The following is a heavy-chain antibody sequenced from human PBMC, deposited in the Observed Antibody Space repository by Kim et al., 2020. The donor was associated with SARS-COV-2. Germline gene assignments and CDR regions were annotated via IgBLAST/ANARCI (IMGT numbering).Heavy chain of an antibody. CDR2: INWNGGST. D-gene: IGHD6-13*01. V-gene: IGHV3-20*01. CDR3: ARSYSSSFSGWFDP. J-gene: IGHJ5*02. Sequence: GGSLRLSCAASGFTFDDYGMSWVRQAPGKGLEWVSGINWNGGSTGYADSVKGRFTISRDNAKNSLYLQMNSLRAEDTALYHCARSYSSSFSGWFDPWGQGTLVTVSS. CDR1: GFTFDDYG.